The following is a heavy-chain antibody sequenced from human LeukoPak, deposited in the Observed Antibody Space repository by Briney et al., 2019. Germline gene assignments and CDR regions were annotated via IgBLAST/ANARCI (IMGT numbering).Heavy chain of an antibody. J-gene: IGHJ4*02. D-gene: IGHD6-13*01. CDR3: ARDQGIAAVYDY. CDR1: GGTFSSYA. Sequence: SVKVSCKASGGTFSSYAISWVRQAPGQGLGWMGRIIPILGIANYAQKFQGRVTITADKSTSTAYMEPSSLRSEDTAVYYCARDQGIAAVYDYWGQGTLVTVSS. CDR2: IIPILGIA. V-gene: IGHV1-69*04.